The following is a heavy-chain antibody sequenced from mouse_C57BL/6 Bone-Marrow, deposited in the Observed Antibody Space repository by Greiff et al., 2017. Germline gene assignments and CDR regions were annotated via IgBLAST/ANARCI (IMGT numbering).Heavy chain of an antibody. CDR1: GYTFTDYY. Sequence: VKLMESGAELVRPGASVKLSCKASGYTFTDYYINWVKQRPGQGLEWIARIYPGSGNTYYNEKFKGKATLTAEKSSSTAYMQLSSLTSEDSAVYFCARNPYDGLDYWGQGTTLTVSS. V-gene: IGHV1-76*01. J-gene: IGHJ2*01. CDR3: ARNPYDGLDY. D-gene: IGHD2-3*01. CDR2: IYPGSGNT.